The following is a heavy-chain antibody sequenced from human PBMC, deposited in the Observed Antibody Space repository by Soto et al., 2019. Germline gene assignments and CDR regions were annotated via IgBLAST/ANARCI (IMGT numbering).Heavy chain of an antibody. D-gene: IGHD2-15*01. J-gene: IGHJ4*02. CDR3: ATLRVYCSGGSCYFDYFDY. V-gene: IGHV1-24*01. Sequence: ASVKVSCKVSGYTLTELSMHWVRQAPGKGLEWMGGFDPEDGETIYAQKFQGRVTMTEDTSTDTAYMELSSLRSEDTAVYYCATLRVYCSGGSCYFDYFDYWGQGTLVTVSS. CDR2: FDPEDGET. CDR1: GYTLTELS.